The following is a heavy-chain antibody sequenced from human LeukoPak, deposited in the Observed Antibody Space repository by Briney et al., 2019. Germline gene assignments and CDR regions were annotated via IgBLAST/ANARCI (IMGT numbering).Heavy chain of an antibody. CDR2: IYYSGST. V-gene: IGHV4-59*01. D-gene: IGHD3-3*01. CDR1: GGSISSYY. J-gene: IGHJ5*02. Sequence: SETLSLTCTVSGGSISSYYWSWIRQPPGKGLEWIGYIYYSGSTNYNPSLKSRVTISVDTSKNQFSLKLSSVTAADTAVYYCARMDSDDFWSGHNWFDPWGQGTPVTVSS. CDR3: ARMDSDDFWSGHNWFDP.